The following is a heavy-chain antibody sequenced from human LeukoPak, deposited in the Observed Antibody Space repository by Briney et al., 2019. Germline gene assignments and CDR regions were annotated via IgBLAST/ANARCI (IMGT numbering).Heavy chain of an antibody. Sequence: GGSLRLSCAASGFTFSSYSMNWVRQAPGKGLEWVSYISSSSSTIYYADSVKGRFTISRDNAKNSLYLQMNSLRAEDTAVYYCASAPNSGSYELDYWGQGTLVTVSS. CDR1: GFTFSSYS. CDR3: ASAPNSGSYELDY. V-gene: IGHV3-48*01. J-gene: IGHJ4*02. D-gene: IGHD1-26*01. CDR2: ISSSSSTI.